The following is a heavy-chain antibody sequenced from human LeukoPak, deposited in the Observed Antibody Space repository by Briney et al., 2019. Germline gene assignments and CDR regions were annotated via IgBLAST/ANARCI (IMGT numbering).Heavy chain of an antibody. CDR1: GGSISSGGYY. CDR2: IYYSGST. D-gene: IGHD6-6*01. CDR3: ARVEYSSSSGYFYYYYYMDV. J-gene: IGHJ6*03. V-gene: IGHV4-31*03. Sequence: SETLSLTCTVSGGSISSGGYYWSWVRQHPGKGREWIAYIYYSGSTYYNPSLKSRVTISVDTSKNQFSLKLSSVTAADTAVYYCARVEYSSSSGYFYYYYYMDVWGKGTTVTVSS.